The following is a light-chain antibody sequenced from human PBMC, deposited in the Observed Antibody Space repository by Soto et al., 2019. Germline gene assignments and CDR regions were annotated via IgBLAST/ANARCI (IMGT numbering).Light chain of an antibody. CDR1: QSVSSN. V-gene: IGKV3-15*01. J-gene: IGKJ1*01. Sequence: EIVLTQSPATLSLSPGERATLSCRASQSVSSNLAWYQQKPGQAPRLLIYGASTRATGIPARFSGSGSGTEFTLTISRLQSEDFAVYHCQQYNNWPLTFGQGTKVDIK. CDR2: GAS. CDR3: QQYNNWPLT.